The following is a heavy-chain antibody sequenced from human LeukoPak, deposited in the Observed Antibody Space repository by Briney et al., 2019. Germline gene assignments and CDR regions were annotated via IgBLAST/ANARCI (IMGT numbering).Heavy chain of an antibody. CDR1: GDSITGYY. V-gene: IGHV4-39*07. Sequence: SETLSLTCTVSGDSITGYYWGWIRQPPGKGLEWIGNIYYTGNTYYNASLKSRVTISVDTSKNQFSLKVISMTAADTAVYYCAGTYYYDGSGYYHYSLWGQGTLVTVSS. CDR3: AGTYYYDGSGYYHYSL. D-gene: IGHD3-22*01. J-gene: IGHJ4*02. CDR2: IYYTGNT.